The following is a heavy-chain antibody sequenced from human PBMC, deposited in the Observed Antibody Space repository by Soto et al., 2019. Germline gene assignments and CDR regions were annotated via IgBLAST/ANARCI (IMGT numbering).Heavy chain of an antibody. CDR3: ARIGGYHGPLDY. D-gene: IGHD3-16*02. V-gene: IGHV4-59*01. J-gene: IGHJ4*02. Sequence: SETLSLTCSVSGVSISSYFWSWIRQPPGRGLEWIGYTYHRGSTNYSPSLKSRVAISLDTSENQFSLKVTSVTAADTAVYYCARIGGYHGPLDYWGQGTPVTVSS. CDR2: TYHRGST. CDR1: GVSISSYF.